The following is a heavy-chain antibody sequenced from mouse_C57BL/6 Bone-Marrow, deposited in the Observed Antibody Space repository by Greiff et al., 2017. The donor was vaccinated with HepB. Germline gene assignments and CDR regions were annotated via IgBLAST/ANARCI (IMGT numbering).Heavy chain of an antibody. V-gene: IGHV5-6*01. CDR1: GFTFSSYG. CDR2: ISSGGSYT. CDR3: ASAQASFAY. J-gene: IGHJ3*01. D-gene: IGHD3-2*02. Sequence: EVHLVESGGDLVKPGGSLKLSCAASGFTFSSYGMSWVRQTPDKRLEWVATISSGGSYTYYPDTVTGRFTISRDNAKNTPYLRMSSLKSEDTAVYYCASAQASFAYWGQGTLVTVSA.